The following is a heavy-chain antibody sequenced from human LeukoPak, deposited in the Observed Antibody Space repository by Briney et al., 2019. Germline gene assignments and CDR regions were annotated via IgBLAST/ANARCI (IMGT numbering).Heavy chain of an antibody. D-gene: IGHD3-10*01. Sequence: SETLSLTCTVSGGSISSSSYYWGWIRQPPGKGLEWIGSIYHSGSTYYNPSLKSRVTISVDTSKNQFSLKLSSVTAADTAVYYCARGDWFWSRGVIITQNWFDPWGQGTLVTVSS. V-gene: IGHV4-39*07. CDR2: IYHSGST. CDR3: ARGDWFWSRGVIITQNWFDP. J-gene: IGHJ5*02. CDR1: GGSISSSSYY.